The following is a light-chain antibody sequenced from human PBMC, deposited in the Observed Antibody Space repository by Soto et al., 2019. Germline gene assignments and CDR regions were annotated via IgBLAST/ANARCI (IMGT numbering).Light chain of an antibody. V-gene: IGLV2-14*01. CDR3: SSYTSSDTPYV. Sequence: QSALTQPAPVSGSPGQSITISCTGTSSDVGGYNYVSWYQQHPDKAPKLMIYVVSNRPSGVSNRFSGSKSGNTASLTISGLQDEDEADYYCSSYTSSDTPYVFGPGTKLTVL. CDR2: VVS. J-gene: IGLJ1*01. CDR1: SSDVGGYNY.